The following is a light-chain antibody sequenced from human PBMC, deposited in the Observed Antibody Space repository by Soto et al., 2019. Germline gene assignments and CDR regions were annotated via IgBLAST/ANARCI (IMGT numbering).Light chain of an antibody. V-gene: IGKV1-9*01. CDR1: QGINNF. J-gene: IGKJ1*01. CDR2: AAS. Sequence: IQLTQSPSSLSAPVGDRVTITCRASQGINNFLAWYQQKPGKAPKLLIYAASTLQSGVPSRFSGSGSGTKFTLTIASLQPDDFATYYCQQYETFSGTFGPGTKVDI. CDR3: QQYETFSGT.